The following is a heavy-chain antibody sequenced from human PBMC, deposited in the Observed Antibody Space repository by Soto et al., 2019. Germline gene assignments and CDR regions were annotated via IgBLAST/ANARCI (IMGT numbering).Heavy chain of an antibody. CDR2: ISYDGSNK. CDR1: GFTFSSYA. D-gene: IGHD5-12*01. V-gene: IGHV3-30-3*01. CDR3: ARAGRDIVATIGVDY. Sequence: QVQLVESGGGVVQPGRSLRLSCAASGFTFSSYAMHWVCQAPGKGLEWVAVISYDGSNKYYADSVKGRFTISRDNSKNTLYLQMNSLRAEDTAVYYCARAGRDIVATIGVDYWGQGTLVTVSS. J-gene: IGHJ4*02.